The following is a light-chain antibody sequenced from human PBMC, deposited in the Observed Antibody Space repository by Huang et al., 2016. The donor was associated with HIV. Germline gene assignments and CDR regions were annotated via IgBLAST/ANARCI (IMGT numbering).Light chain of an antibody. V-gene: IGKV2-28*01. CDR3: MQALETPIT. J-gene: IGKJ5*01. Sequence: DIVMTQSPLSLPVTPGEPASISCKSSQSLLHSNGYNYLDWYLKKPGQSPQLLIALCSNRASGVTDRFSGSGSGTDFTLKISRVEAEDVGVYYCMQALETPITFGQGTRLEIK. CDR1: QSLLHSNGYNY. CDR2: LCS.